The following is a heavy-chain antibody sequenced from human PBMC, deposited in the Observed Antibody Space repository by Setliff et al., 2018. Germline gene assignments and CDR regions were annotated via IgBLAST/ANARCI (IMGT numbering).Heavy chain of an antibody. V-gene: IGHV5-51*01. CDR3: ARNRVALYDAFDI. CDR1: GYSFTDYW. CDR2: IHPGNSDT. J-gene: IGHJ3*02. D-gene: IGHD5-12*01. Sequence: GESLKISCKGSGYSFTDYWIGWVRQMPGEGLEWMGIIHPGNSDTVYSPSFQGQVTISADRSITTAYLQWSSLKASDTAIYYCARNRVALYDAFDIWGQGTMVTVS.